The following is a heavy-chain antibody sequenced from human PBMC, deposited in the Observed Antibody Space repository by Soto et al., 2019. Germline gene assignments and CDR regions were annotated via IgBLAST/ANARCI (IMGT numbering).Heavy chain of an antibody. V-gene: IGHV1-18*04. J-gene: IGHJ6*02. Sequence: QVQLVQSGAEVKKPGASVKVSCKASGYTFTSYGISWVRQAPGQGLEWMGWISAYNGNTNYAQKLQGRVTMTTDTATSTAYMELRSLRSDDTAVYYCAGGPLYSSSWYDYYYYGRDVWGQGTTVTVSS. CDR3: AGGPLYSSSWYDYYYYGRDV. D-gene: IGHD6-13*01. CDR2: ISAYNGNT. CDR1: GYTFTSYG.